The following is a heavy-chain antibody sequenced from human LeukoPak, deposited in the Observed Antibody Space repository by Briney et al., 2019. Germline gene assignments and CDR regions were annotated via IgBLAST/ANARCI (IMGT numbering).Heavy chain of an antibody. D-gene: IGHD5-18*01. V-gene: IGHV1-18*01. CDR1: GYTFTSYD. CDR3: ARDTGYGSFFDY. Sequence: ASVKVSCKASGYTFTSYDINWVRQATGQGLEWMGWISAYNGNTNYAQKLQGRVTMTTDTSTSTAYMELRSLRSDDTAVYYCARDTGYGSFFDYWGQGTLVTVSS. J-gene: IGHJ4*02. CDR2: ISAYNGNT.